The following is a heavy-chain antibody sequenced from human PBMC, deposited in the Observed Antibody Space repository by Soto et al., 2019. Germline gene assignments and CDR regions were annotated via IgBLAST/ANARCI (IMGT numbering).Heavy chain of an antibody. Sequence: EVQLVESGGGLVQPGRSLRLSCAASGFRFDDYAMHWVRQAPGKGLEWVSGISWNSGSIDYADSVKGRFTISRDSARNYLFLQMNSLRADDTALYFCAKDRAAVRGNFDYWGQGTLVTVSP. V-gene: IGHV3-9*01. CDR2: ISWNSGSI. J-gene: IGHJ4*02. CDR1: GFRFDDYA. CDR3: AKDRAAVRGNFDY. D-gene: IGHD6-13*01.